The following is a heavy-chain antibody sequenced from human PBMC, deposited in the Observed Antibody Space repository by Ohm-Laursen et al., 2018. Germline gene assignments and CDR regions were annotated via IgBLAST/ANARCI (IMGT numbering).Heavy chain of an antibody. CDR3: ASVDTAMAEYYFDY. CDR1: GFTFSNYG. CDR2: IWHDGNNK. V-gene: IGHV3-33*01. Sequence: SLRLSCAASGFTFSNYGMHWVRQAPGKGLEWVAIIWHDGNNKYYADSVKGRFTISRDNSKSMLYLQMSTLRAEDTAVYYCASVDTAMAEYYFDYWGQGTLVTVSS. D-gene: IGHD5-18*01. J-gene: IGHJ4*02.